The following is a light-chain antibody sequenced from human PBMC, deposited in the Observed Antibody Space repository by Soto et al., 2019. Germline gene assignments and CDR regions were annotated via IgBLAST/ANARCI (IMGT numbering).Light chain of an antibody. V-gene: IGKV3-15*01. Sequence: EIVMTQSPATLSVSPGERATLSCRASQSVGSNLAWYQQKPGQAPRLLMYGASTRATGVPARFSGSGSGAEFTLTISSRQSEDFAVYYCQQYNNRPPWTFGQGTKVEIE. CDR3: QQYNNRPPWT. J-gene: IGKJ1*01. CDR1: QSVGSN. CDR2: GAS.